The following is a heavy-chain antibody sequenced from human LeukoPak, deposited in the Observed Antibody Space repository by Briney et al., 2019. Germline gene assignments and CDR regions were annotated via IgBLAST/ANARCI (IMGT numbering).Heavy chain of an antibody. CDR3: ARLREIPVFGVVTKSTSYFDY. V-gene: IGHV3-7*01. CDR2: IKQDRSEK. J-gene: IGHJ4*02. Sequence: GGTLRLSCAASGFTFTNYWMSWVRQAPGKGLELVANIKQDRSEKYYVDSVKGRFTISRDNAKNSLYLQMNSLRAEDTAVYYCARLREIPVFGVVTKSTSYFDYWGQGTLVTVSS. CDR1: GFTFTNYW. D-gene: IGHD3-3*01.